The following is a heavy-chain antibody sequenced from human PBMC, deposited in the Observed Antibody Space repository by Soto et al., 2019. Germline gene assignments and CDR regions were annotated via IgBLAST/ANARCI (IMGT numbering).Heavy chain of an antibody. V-gene: IGHV3-74*01. J-gene: IGHJ4*02. Sequence: GGSLRLSCAASGFTFSGFWMHWVRQAPGKGLVWVSRINDDGSRTSYADSVKGRFTISRDNAQNTLYLQMNSLRAEDTAVYFCARDASSVWNPIDFWGQGTLVTVSS. CDR3: ARDASSVWNPIDF. CDR1: GFTFSGFW. D-gene: IGHD1-1*01. CDR2: INDDGSRT.